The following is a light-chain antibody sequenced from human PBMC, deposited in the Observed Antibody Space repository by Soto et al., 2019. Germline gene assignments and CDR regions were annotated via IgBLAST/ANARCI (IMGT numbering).Light chain of an antibody. CDR2: DVT. J-gene: IGLJ1*01. CDR3: SSYTSISTYV. V-gene: IGLV2-14*01. Sequence: QSVLTQPASVSGSPGQSITISCTGTSSDVGGYNFVSWYQQHPVKAPKLMIYDVTNRPSGVSNRFSGSKSGNTASLTTSGLQAEDEADYYCSSYTSISTYVFGTGTKVTVL. CDR1: SSDVGGYNF.